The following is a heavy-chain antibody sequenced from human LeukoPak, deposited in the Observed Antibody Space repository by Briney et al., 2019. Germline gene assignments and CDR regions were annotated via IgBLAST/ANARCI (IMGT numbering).Heavy chain of an antibody. Sequence: SETLSLTCTVSGGSINTYYWSWIRQPPGKGLEWIASVYHSGTSNYNPSLRSRVTISVDTSKNQFSLKLSSVTAADTAVYYCARVRVGVVDVWGKGTTVTISS. CDR1: GGSINTYY. CDR2: VYHSGTS. D-gene: IGHD2-15*01. CDR3: ARVRVGVVDV. V-gene: IGHV4-59*01. J-gene: IGHJ6*04.